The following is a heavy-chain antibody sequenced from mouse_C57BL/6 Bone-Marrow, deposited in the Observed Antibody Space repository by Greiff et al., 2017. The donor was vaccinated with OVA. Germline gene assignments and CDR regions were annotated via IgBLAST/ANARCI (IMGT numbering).Heavy chain of an antibody. CDR1: GYTFTDYE. Sequence: QVQLQQSGAELVRPGASVTLSCKASGYTFTDYEMYWVKQTPVHGLEWIGAIDPETGGTAYNQKFKGKAILTADKSSSTAYMELRSLTSEDSAVYYCTRSGAMDYWGQGTSVTVSS. J-gene: IGHJ4*01. CDR2: IDPETGGT. CDR3: TRSGAMDY. V-gene: IGHV1-15*01.